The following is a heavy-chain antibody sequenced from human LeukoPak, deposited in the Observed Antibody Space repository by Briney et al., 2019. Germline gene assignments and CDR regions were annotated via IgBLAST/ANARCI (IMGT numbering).Heavy chain of an antibody. CDR1: GFSVSTNY. CDR2: LYSGSST. Sequence: GGSLRLSCAASGFSVSTNYMNWVRQAPGEGREWVSILYSGSSTYYADSVEGRFIVSRDSSKNTLSLQMNDLRAEDTAVYYCARVGDHFHWYLDLWGRGTLVIVSS. V-gene: IGHV3-53*01. CDR3: ARVGDHFHWYLDL. J-gene: IGHJ2*01. D-gene: IGHD3-3*02.